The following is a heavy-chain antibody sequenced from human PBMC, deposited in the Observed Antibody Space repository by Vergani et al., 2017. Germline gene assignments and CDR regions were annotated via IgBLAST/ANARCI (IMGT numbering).Heavy chain of an antibody. V-gene: IGHV3-49*04. J-gene: IGHJ4*02. Sequence: EVPLVESGGDLVQPGRSLRLSCQTSGFNFGEYGVSWVRQAPGKGLEWIGFIRSKTYGATTEYAASVRGRFTISRDDSKGIAYLQMSSLKKEDTAVYRCAVEIYDYGGSRDFDYWAQGTLVVVSS. CDR3: AVEIYDYGGSRDFDY. CDR1: GFNFGEYG. D-gene: IGHD4-23*01. CDR2: IRSKTYGATT.